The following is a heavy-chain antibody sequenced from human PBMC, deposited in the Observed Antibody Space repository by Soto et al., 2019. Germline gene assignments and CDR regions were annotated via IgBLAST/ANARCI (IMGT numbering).Heavy chain of an antibody. D-gene: IGHD3-10*01. V-gene: IGHV3-33*01. CDR3: ARDPRPSGSPVLFLDY. CDR2: IWYDGSNK. Sequence: QVQLVESGGGVVQPGRSLRLSCAASGFTFSTYGMHWVRQTPGKGPEWVAAIWYDGSNKYYADSVKGRFTISRDNSKNKLYLQMNSLRAEDTAVYYCARDPRPSGSPVLFLDYWGQGTLVTVSS. J-gene: IGHJ4*02. CDR1: GFTFSTYG.